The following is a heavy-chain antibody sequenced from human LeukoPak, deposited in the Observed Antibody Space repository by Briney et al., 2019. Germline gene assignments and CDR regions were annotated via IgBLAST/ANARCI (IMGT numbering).Heavy chain of an antibody. CDR2: MSSSGSMT. J-gene: IGHJ4*02. Sequence: GGSLRLSCAASGFSFSNYEMNWVRQTPGKGLEWVSYMSSSGSMTWYADSVKGRFTISRDNSKNTLYLQMNSLRAEDTAVYYCARSPYYYDSSGYSGLDYWGQGTLVTVSS. CDR1: GFSFSNYE. V-gene: IGHV3-48*03. CDR3: ARSPYYYDSSGYSGLDY. D-gene: IGHD3-22*01.